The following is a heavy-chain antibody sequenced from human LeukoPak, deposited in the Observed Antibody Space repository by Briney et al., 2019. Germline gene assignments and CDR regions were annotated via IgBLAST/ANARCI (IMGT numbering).Heavy chain of an antibody. Sequence: GGSLRLSCAASGFTFSSYAMSWVRQAPGKGLEWVSTISGSGSNTYYADSVKGRFTISRDNSKNTLYLQMNTLRAEDTAMYYCTRLRDGYDSDYWGQGTLVTVSS. CDR2: ISGSGSNT. CDR3: TRLRDGYDSDY. V-gene: IGHV3-23*01. D-gene: IGHD5-24*01. CDR1: GFTFSSYA. J-gene: IGHJ4*02.